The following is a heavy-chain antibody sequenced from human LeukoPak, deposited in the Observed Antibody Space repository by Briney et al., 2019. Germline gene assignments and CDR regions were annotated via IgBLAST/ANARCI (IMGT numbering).Heavy chain of an antibody. CDR3: ARQRERDSSGYWHDAFDI. D-gene: IGHD3-22*01. J-gene: IGHJ3*02. V-gene: IGHV3-21*01. CDR2: ISSSSSYI. Sequence: GGSLRLSCAASGFTFSSYSMNWVRQAPGKGLEWVSSISSSSSYIYYADSVKGRFTISRDNAKNSLYLQMNSLRAEDTAVYYCARQRERDSSGYWHDAFDIWGQGTMVTVSS. CDR1: GFTFSSYS.